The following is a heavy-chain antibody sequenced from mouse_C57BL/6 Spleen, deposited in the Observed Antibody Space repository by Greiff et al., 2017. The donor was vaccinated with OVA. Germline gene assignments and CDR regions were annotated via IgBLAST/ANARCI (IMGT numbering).Heavy chain of an antibody. CDR1: GYTFTSYW. D-gene: IGHD1-1*01. CDR3: ARGLITTVVADYAMDY. Sequence: VQLQQPGAELVRPGSSVKLSCKASGYTFTSYWMHWVKQRPIQGLEWIGNIDPSDSETHYNQKFKDKATLTVDKSSSTAYMQLSSLTSEDSAVYYCARGLITTVVADYAMDYWGQGTSVTVSS. V-gene: IGHV1-52*01. J-gene: IGHJ4*01. CDR2: IDPSDSET.